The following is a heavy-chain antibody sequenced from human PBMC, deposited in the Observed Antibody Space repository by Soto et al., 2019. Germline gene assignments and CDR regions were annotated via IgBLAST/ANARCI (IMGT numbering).Heavy chain of an antibody. CDR3: ARPYHDSSGYYCPHFDY. Sequence: GGSLRLSCAASGFTFSSYGMHWVRQAPGKGLEWVAVIWYDGSNKYYADSVKGRFTISRDNSKNTLYLQMNSLRAEDTAVYYCARPYHDSSGYYCPHFDYWGQGTLVTVSS. D-gene: IGHD3-22*01. CDR1: GFTFSSYG. V-gene: IGHV3-33*01. CDR2: IWYDGSNK. J-gene: IGHJ4*02.